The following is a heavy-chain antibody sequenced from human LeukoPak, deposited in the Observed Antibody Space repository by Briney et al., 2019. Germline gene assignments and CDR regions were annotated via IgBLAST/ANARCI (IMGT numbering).Heavy chain of an antibody. CDR1: GFTFTLYW. CDR3: SNGIYSPSY. Sequence: PGGSLRLSCTTSGFTFTLYWMAWIRQSPGKGLEWVTNINQDESRQYYLESVEDRFTVSRDNARNSVYLHMNNLRVEDTAVYYCSNGIYSPSYWGRGTLVTVSS. V-gene: IGHV3-7*01. CDR2: INQDESRQ. J-gene: IGHJ4*02. D-gene: IGHD6-13*01.